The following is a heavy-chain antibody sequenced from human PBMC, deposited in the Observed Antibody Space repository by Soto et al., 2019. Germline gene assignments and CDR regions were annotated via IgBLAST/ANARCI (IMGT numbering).Heavy chain of an antibody. CDR3: ARVGRFGEQLEY. J-gene: IGHJ4*02. V-gene: IGHV1-3*04. D-gene: IGHD3-10*01. Sequence: QVQLVQAGAEVKKPGASVKVSCKTSGYTFNTYPMHWVRQSPGQRLEWMGWINTGNGNTRYSQKFQDRLTFIADTSARTAYMELSSLRSEDPAVYYCARVGRFGEQLEYWGQGTLVIVSS. CDR2: INTGNGNT. CDR1: GYTFNTYP.